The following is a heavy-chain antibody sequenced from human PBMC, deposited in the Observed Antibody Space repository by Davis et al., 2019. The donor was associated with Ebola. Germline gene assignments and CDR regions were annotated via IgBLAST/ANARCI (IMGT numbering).Heavy chain of an antibody. J-gene: IGHJ4*02. V-gene: IGHV4-59*08. CDR3: AKLSQLASAHYFDY. D-gene: IGHD6-19*01. CDR1: GGSISGYY. CDR2: IFYTGTT. Sequence: PSETLSPTCTVSGGSISGYYWSWIRQPPGKELEYIGYIFYTGTTHYNPSHGSRVTISVDTSNNPFSLKLNPVTAADTAVYYCAKLSQLASAHYFDYWGQGTLVTVSS.